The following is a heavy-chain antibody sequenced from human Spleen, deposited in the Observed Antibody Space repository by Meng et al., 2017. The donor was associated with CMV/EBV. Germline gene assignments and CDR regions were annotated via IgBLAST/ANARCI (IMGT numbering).Heavy chain of an antibody. J-gene: IGHJ3*02. V-gene: IGHV3-15*01. CDR1: GFTFNNAW. Sequence: GGSLRLSCAASGFTFNNAWMSWVRQAPGKGLEWVGRIKSKTDGGTTDYAAPVKGRFTISRDDSKNTLYLQMNSLRAEDTAVYYCARVSWGAFDIWGQGTMVTVSS. D-gene: IGHD7-27*01. CDR2: IKSKTDGGTT. CDR3: ARVSWGAFDI.